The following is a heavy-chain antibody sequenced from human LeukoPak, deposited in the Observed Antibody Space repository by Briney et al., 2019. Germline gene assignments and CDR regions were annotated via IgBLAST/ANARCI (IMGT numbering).Heavy chain of an antibody. J-gene: IGHJ4*02. D-gene: IGHD6-13*01. CDR1: GGSISSYY. V-gene: IGHV4-59*12. CDR2: IYYSGST. CDR3: ARDRGAAAGATHDY. Sequence: SETLSLTCTVSGGSISSYYWSWIRQPPGKGLEWIGYIYYSGSTNYNPSLKSRVTISVDTSKNQFSLKLSSVTAADTAVYYCARDRGAAAGATHDYWGQGTLVTVSS.